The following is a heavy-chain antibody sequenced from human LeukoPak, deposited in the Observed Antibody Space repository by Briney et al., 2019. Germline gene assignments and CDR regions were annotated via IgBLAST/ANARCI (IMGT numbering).Heavy chain of an antibody. CDR2: IYHSGST. J-gene: IGHJ6*04. D-gene: IGHD6-13*01. CDR3: ARDSSSWYAYYYGMDV. V-gene: IGHV4-38-2*02. CDR1: GYSISSGYY. Sequence: SETLSLTCAVSGYSISSGYYWGWIRQPPGKGLEWIGSIYHSGSTYYNPSLKSRVTISVDTSKNQFSLKLSSVTAADTAVYYCARDSSSWYAYYYGMDVWGKGTRSPSPQ.